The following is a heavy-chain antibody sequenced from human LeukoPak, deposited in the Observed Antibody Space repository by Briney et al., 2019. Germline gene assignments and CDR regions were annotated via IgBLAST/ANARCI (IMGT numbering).Heavy chain of an antibody. Sequence: PGGSLRLSCAASGFTVSSNYMSWVRQAPGKGLEWVSVIYSGGSTYYADSVKGRFTISRDNSKNMLYPQMNSLRAEDTAVYYCARGVARYYGSGSYDYWGQGTLVTVSS. CDR1: GFTVSSNY. CDR3: ARGVARYYGSGSYDY. J-gene: IGHJ4*02. V-gene: IGHV3-53*01. D-gene: IGHD3-10*01. CDR2: IYSGGST.